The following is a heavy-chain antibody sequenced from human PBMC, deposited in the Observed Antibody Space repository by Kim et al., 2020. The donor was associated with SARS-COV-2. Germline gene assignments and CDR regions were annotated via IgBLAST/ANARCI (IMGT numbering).Heavy chain of an antibody. J-gene: IGHJ6*02. CDR3: ARNPDYGSGYYYGMDV. CDR1: GFTFSSYW. CDR2: INSDGSST. Sequence: GGSLRLSCAASGFTFSSYWMHWVRQAPGKGLVWVSRINSDGSSTNYADSVKGRFTISRDNAKKTLYLQMNSLRAEDTAVYYCARNPDYGSGYYYGMDVWGQGTTVTVSS. V-gene: IGHV3-74*01. D-gene: IGHD4-17*01.